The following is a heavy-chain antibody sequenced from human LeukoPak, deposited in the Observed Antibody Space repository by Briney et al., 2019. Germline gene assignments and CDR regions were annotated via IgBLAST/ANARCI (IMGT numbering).Heavy chain of an antibody. CDR3: ATRGSGSPTSYYGMDV. J-gene: IGHJ6*02. CDR1: GATFSSNA. Sequence: SVKVSCKASGATFSSNAITRVRQAPGQGLEWMGRIIPINAITNYAQKFQGRVTIIADKSTYTAYLELSSLGSEDTAVYYCATRGSGSPTSYYGMDVWGQGTTVTVSS. V-gene: IGHV1-69*04. CDR2: IIPINAIT. D-gene: IGHD3-22*01.